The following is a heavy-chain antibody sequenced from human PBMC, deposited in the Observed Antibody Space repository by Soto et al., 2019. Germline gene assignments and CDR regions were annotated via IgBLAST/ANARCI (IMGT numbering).Heavy chain of an antibody. D-gene: IGHD3-3*01. CDR3: ARDSYYDFSSGYYPTGHYSYYMDV. Sequence: EVQLVESGGGLVKPGGSLRLSCAASGFTFSSYSMNWVRQAPGKGLEWVSYISSSSSYIYYADSVKGRFTISRDNAKKSLYLQMNSLRAEDTAVYYCARDSYYDFSSGYYPTGHYSYYMDVWGKGTTVTVSS. J-gene: IGHJ6*03. V-gene: IGHV3-21*01. CDR1: GFTFSSYS. CDR2: ISSSSSYI.